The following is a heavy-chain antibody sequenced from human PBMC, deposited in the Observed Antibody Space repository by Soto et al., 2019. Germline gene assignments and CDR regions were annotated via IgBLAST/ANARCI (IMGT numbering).Heavy chain of an antibody. Sequence: EVQMVESGGGLVQPGGSLRLSCAASGFIFSSYSMNWVRQAPGKVLEWVSYISSSSSTIYYADSVKGRFTISRDNSKNTLYLHMNSLRADDTALYYCAKVRECSSTRCYSNYYYYGMDVWCHGTTVTVSS. D-gene: IGHD2-2*01. CDR3: AKVRECSSTRCYSNYYYYGMDV. CDR2: ISSSSSTI. J-gene: IGHJ6*02. CDR1: GFIFSSYS. V-gene: IGHV3-48*01.